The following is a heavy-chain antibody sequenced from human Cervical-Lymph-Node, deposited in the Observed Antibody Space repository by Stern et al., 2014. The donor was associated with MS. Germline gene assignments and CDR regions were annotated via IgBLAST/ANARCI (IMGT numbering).Heavy chain of an antibody. CDR3: AHRHYSAWFDP. Sequence: ESGPTLVKPTQTLTLTCTFSGFSLRTSGVAGGWIRQPPGKALEWLALIYWDDDKRYSASLKSRLTITKDTPKNQVVLTMTNMDPVDTATYYCAHRHYSAWFDPWGQGTLVTVS. D-gene: IGHD4-11*01. CDR1: GFSLRTSGVA. CDR2: IYWDDDK. J-gene: IGHJ5*02. V-gene: IGHV2-5*02.